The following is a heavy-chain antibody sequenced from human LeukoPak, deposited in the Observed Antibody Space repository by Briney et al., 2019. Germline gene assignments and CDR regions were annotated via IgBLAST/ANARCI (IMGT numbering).Heavy chain of an antibody. CDR1: GLSFSSFA. CDR2: IRGNGET. V-gene: IGHV3-23*01. J-gene: IGHJ4*02. CDR3: AKASWVSSTDAVR. Sequence: GGSLRLSCAASGLSFSSFAMSWARQGPARGLEWVSSIRGNGETFNADSVKGRFTLSSDSSRNTVYFQLNNLRVEDTAIYYCAKASWVSSTDAVRWGQGTLVTVSS. D-gene: IGHD3-16*01.